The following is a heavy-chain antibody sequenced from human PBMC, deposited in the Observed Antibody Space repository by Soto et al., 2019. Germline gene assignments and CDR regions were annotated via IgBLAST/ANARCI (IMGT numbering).Heavy chain of an antibody. Sequence: SETLCLTCTVSGGSISNFYWSGIRQSPGRGLEWIGYGYMYYSGSTYYNPSLESRVSISVDTTNNQISLRLTSVTADDTALYYCARVSLYTETATALDAWCPVRMLTVSS. D-gene: IGHD2-21*02. CDR2: MYYSGST. V-gene: IGHV4-59*01. J-gene: IGHJ3*01. CDR1: GGSISNFY. CDR3: ARVSLYTETATALDA.